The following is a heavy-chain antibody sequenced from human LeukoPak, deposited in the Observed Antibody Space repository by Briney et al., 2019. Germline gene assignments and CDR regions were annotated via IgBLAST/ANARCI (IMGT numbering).Heavy chain of an antibody. Sequence: SETLSLTCTVPGGSISSYYWSWIRQPPGKGLEWIGYIYYSGTTNYNPSLKSRVTISVDTSKSQFSLKLNSVIAADTAVYYCARSGGYSSPQNYWGQGTLVTVSS. V-gene: IGHV4-59*01. CDR2: IYYSGTT. CDR3: ARSGGYSSPQNY. D-gene: IGHD6-19*01. J-gene: IGHJ4*02. CDR1: GGSISSYY.